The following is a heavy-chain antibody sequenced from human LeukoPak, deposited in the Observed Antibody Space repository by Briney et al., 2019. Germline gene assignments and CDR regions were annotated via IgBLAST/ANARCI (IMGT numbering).Heavy chain of an antibody. CDR2: ISAYNGNT. CDR3: ARVSIGVSGASAFDY. J-gene: IGHJ4*02. V-gene: IGHV1-18*01. D-gene: IGHD6-19*01. Sequence: GASVTVSCKASGYTFTSYGITWVRQAPGQGLEWMGWISAYNGNTNYAQKLQGRVTMTTDTSTSTVYMELRSLRSDDTAVYYCARVSIGVSGASAFDYWGQGTLVTVSS. CDR1: GYTFTSYG.